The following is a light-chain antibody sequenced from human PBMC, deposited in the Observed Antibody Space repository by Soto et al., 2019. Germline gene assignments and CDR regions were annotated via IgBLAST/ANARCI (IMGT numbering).Light chain of an antibody. Sequence: DIQMTQSPSSVSASVGDRVTITCRASQGISWLAWYQQKPGKAPNLLISPTSSLESGVPSRFSGSRSGADFTLTISGLQPEDFATYYCLQDHDDSWAFGQGTKVDIK. CDR3: LQDHDDSWA. V-gene: IGKV1-12*01. J-gene: IGKJ1*01. CDR2: PTS. CDR1: QGISW.